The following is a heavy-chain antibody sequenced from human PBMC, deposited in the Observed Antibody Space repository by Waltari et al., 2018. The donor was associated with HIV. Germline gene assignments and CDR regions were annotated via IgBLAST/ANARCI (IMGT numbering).Heavy chain of an antibody. J-gene: IGHJ4*02. CDR3: AREALYDSSGYYFDY. Sequence: EVQLVESGGGFVQPGGSLRLSCEAAGSTFTNYWIHWVRQAPGKALEWVANVKQDESEKYDVDSLKGRFTLSRDNAKNSLCLQMNSLRVEDTAVYYCAREALYDSSGYYFDYWCQGTLVTVSS. D-gene: IGHD3-22*01. CDR2: VKQDESEK. CDR1: GSTFTNYW. V-gene: IGHV3-7*01.